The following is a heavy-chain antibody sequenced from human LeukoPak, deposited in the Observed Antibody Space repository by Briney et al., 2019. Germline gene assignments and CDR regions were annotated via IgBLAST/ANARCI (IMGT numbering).Heavy chain of an antibody. CDR3: ARDSSGYQ. CDR2: IKEDGSEK. Sequence: GGSLRLSCAASGFSFSTYWMNWFRQAPGKGLEWVANIKEDGSEKYYGDSVKGRFTISRDNAKNSLYLQMNSLRAEDTAVYYCARDSSGYQWGQGTLVTVSS. D-gene: IGHD3-22*01. CDR1: GFSFSTYW. V-gene: IGHV3-7*01. J-gene: IGHJ4*02.